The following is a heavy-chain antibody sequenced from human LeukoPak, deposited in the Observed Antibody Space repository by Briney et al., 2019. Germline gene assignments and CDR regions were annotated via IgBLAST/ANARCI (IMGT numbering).Heavy chain of an antibody. D-gene: IGHD3-10*01. CDR1: GFTFSSNA. J-gene: IGHJ4*02. Sequence: PGGSLRLSCAASGFTFSSNAMSWVRQAPGKGLEWVSAISGSGSDTYYADSVKGRFTISRDNSKSTLYLQMNSLRAEDTAVYYCAKDLGGEGGSGFPGYWGQGTLVTVSS. CDR3: AKDLGGEGGSGFPGY. V-gene: IGHV3-23*01. CDR2: ISGSGSDT.